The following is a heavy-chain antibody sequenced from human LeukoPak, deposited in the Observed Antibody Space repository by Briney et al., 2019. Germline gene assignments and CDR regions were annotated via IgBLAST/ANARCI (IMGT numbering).Heavy chain of an antibody. D-gene: IGHD1-26*01. CDR3: TRDSGTYNWFDP. Sequence: GGSLRLSCAASGFTVSNNYMSWVRQAPGKGLEWVGQIDKKDKGYATATAYAASVKGRFTISRDDSINTAYLQMKSLKTEDTALYYCTRDSGTYNWFDPWGQGTLVTVSS. J-gene: IGHJ5*02. CDR1: GFTVSNNY. CDR2: IDKKDKGYATAT. V-gene: IGHV3-73*01.